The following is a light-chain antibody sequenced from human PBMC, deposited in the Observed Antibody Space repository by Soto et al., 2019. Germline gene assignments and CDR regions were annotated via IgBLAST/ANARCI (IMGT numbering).Light chain of an antibody. CDR1: QGISSY. CDR2: ATA. Sequence: IQLTQSPSSLSASVGDRVTITCRASQGISSYLAWYQQKPGKAPRLLIYATATMQSGVPSRFSGSLSGTDFTLSISSLQPEDFATYYCQHLSSYPLTFAPGTKVDIK. J-gene: IGKJ3*01. V-gene: IGKV1-9*01. CDR3: QHLSSYPLT.